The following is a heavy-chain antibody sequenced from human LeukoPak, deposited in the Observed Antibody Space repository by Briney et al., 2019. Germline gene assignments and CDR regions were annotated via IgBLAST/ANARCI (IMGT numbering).Heavy chain of an antibody. V-gene: IGHV1-69*13. CDR1: GYTFTSYG. J-gene: IGHJ4*02. CDR3: ARDHTATALN. Sequence: ASVKVSCKASGYTFTSYGISWVRQAPGQGLEWMGGIIPIFGTANYAQKFQGRVTITADESTSTAYMELSSLRSEDTAVYYCARDHTATALNWGQGTLVTVSS. D-gene: IGHD5-18*01. CDR2: IIPIFGTA.